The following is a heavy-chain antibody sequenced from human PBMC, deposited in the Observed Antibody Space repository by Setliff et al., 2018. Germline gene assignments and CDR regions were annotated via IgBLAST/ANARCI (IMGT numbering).Heavy chain of an antibody. D-gene: IGHD1-26*01. CDR3: AKDGLGPTYTYFFDY. J-gene: IGHJ4*02. Sequence: GGSLRLSCAASGFTFNFFWMSWVRQVPGKGLEWVANINQDGSTPFYVDSVKGRFTISRDNAKNTLYLQMSSLRPDDAAMYYCAKDGLGPTYTYFFDYWGQGAQVTVSS. V-gene: IGHV3-7*01. CDR2: INQDGSTP. CDR1: GFTFNFFW.